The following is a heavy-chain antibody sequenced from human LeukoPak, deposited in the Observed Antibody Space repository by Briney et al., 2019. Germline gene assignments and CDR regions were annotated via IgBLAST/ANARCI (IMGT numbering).Heavy chain of an antibody. CDR3: ARDQGFGELQPPWP. CDR1: GFTVSSNY. Sequence: GGSLRLSCAASGFTVSSNYMSWVRQAPGKGLEWVSVIYSGGSTYYADSVKGRFTISRHNSKNTLYLQMNSLRAEDTAVYYCARDQGFGELQPPWPWGQGTLVTVSS. J-gene: IGHJ5*02. V-gene: IGHV3-53*01. CDR2: IYSGGST. D-gene: IGHD3-10*01.